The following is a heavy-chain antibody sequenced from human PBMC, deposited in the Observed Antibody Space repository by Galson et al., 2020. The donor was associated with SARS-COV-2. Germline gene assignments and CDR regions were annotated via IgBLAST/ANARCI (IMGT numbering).Heavy chain of an antibody. Sequence: SETLSLTCTVSGGSISTGGYYWSWTRQHPGKGLEWIGYIYYNGYTYYNPSLKSRITISVDTSKNQFSLKLSSVTAADTAVYYCARQDKYCSSTTCHEYFRPWGQGTLVTVSS. CDR3: ARQDKYCSSTTCHEYFRP. CDR1: GGSISTGGYY. J-gene: IGHJ1*01. V-gene: IGHV4-31*03. D-gene: IGHD2-2*01. CDR2: IYYNGYT.